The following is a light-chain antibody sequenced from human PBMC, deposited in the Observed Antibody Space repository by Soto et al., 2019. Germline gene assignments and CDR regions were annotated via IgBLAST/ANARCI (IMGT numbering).Light chain of an antibody. V-gene: IGKV3-15*01. Sequence: EVVMTQSPATQSVSPGERATLSCRASQSVNANLAWYQQKPGQAPRLLIHGASTRATGIPARFSGSGFGTEFILTISSLQSEDFAVYYCQQYNTWLWTFGQGTKVEIK. CDR1: QSVNAN. J-gene: IGKJ1*01. CDR2: GAS. CDR3: QQYNTWLWT.